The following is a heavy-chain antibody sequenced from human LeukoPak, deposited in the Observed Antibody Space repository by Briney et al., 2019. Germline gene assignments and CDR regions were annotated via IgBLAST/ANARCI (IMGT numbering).Heavy chain of an antibody. CDR2: IYYSGST. J-gene: IGHJ5*02. Sequence: SETLSLTCTVSGGSISSYYWSWIRQPPGKGLEWIGYIYYSGSTNYNPSLKSRVTVSVDTSKNQFSLKLNSVTAADTALYYCARAYSSSWYWNWFDPWGQGTLVTVSS. V-gene: IGHV4-59*08. CDR1: GGSISSYY. D-gene: IGHD6-13*01. CDR3: ARAYSSSWYWNWFDP.